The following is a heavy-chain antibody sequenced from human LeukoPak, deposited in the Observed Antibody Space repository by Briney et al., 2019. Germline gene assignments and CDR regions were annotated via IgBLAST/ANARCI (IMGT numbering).Heavy chain of an antibody. Sequence: ASVKVSCKASGYTFTGYYMHWVRQAPGLGLEWMGWTNPNSGGTNYAQKFQGRVTMTRDTSISTAYMELSRLRSDDTAVYYCAREPRDYYDSSGYYFSWFDPWGQGTLVTVSS. CDR3: AREPRDYYDSSGYYFSWFDP. CDR2: TNPNSGGT. CDR1: GYTFTGYY. V-gene: IGHV1-2*02. J-gene: IGHJ5*02. D-gene: IGHD3-22*01.